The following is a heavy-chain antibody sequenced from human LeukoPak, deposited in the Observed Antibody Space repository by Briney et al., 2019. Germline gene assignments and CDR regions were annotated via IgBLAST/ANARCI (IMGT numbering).Heavy chain of an antibody. D-gene: IGHD4-23*01. Sequence: PSETLSLTCTVSGASISGSGYYWGWIRQPPGKGLEWIGYIYNSGSTYYNPSLKSRVTISVDTSKNQFSLKLSSVTAADTAVYYCARRWVAEGYYYYYYMDVWGKGTTVTVSS. J-gene: IGHJ6*03. CDR2: IYNSGST. CDR3: ARRWVAEGYYYYYYMDV. V-gene: IGHV4-61*05. CDR1: GASISGSGYY.